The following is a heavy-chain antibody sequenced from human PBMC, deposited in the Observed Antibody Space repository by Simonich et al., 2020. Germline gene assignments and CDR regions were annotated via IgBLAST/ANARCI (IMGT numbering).Heavy chain of an antibody. CDR3: ARGALTGDYYYMDV. CDR2: INPDMGGP. V-gene: IGHV1-2*02. J-gene: IGHJ6*03. D-gene: IGHD7-27*01. CDR1: GYTLTGYY. Sequence: QVQLVQSGAEVKKPGASVKVSCKASGYTLTGYYMHGGRKAPGQGLEWVGGINPDMGGPNYAQKFQGRVTMTRDTSISTAYMELSRLRSDDTAVYYCARGALTGDYYYMDVWGKGTTVTVSS.